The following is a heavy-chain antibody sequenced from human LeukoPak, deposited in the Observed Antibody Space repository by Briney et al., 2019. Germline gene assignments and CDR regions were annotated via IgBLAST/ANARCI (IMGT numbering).Heavy chain of an antibody. D-gene: IGHD5-12*01. CDR3: AGRATWKGDISLDY. CDR2: INPNSGGT. J-gene: IGHJ4*02. CDR1: GYTFTGYY. V-gene: IGHV1-2*02. Sequence: EASVKVSCKASGYTFTGYYMHWVRQAPGQGLEWMGWINPNSGGTNYAQKFQGRVTMTRDTSISTAYMELSRLRSDDTAVYYCAGRATWKGDISLDYWGQGTLVTVSS.